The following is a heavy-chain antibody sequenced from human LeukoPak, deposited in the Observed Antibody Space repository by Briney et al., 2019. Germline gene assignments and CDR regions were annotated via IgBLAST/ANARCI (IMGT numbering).Heavy chain of an antibody. CDR3: VRQGDGYCSSTNCLYSFDY. J-gene: IGHJ4*02. Sequence: SETLSLTCTVSGGSISSYYWSWIRQSPGKGLEWIASIYYSGNTYYNPSLKSRVTISEDTSKNQFSLKLSSVTAADTAVYYCVRQGDGYCSSTNCLYSFDYWGQGTLVTVSS. V-gene: IGHV4-59*05. D-gene: IGHD2-2*03. CDR2: IYYSGNT. CDR1: GGSISSYY.